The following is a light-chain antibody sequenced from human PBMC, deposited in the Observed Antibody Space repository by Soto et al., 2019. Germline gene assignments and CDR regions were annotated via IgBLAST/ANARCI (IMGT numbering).Light chain of an antibody. CDR2: GNS. CDR3: AAWDDILSGVV. V-gene: IGLV1-47*02. J-gene: IGLJ3*02. Sequence: QSVLTQRPSASGTPGQRVTLSCSRSSSNIGFNAVNWYQQLPGTAPKLVMHGNSQRPSGVPDRFSGSRSGTSASLAISGLRTEDEAQYYCAAWDDILSGVVFGGGTQLTVL. CDR1: SSNIGFNA.